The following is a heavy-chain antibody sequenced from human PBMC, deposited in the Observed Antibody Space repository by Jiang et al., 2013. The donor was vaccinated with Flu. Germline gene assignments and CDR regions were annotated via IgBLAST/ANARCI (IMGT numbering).Heavy chain of an antibody. Sequence: SGAEVKMPGASVKVSCKVSGNTFTTYYIVWVRQALGQGLEWLGWMNPNTGATNYAQKFQGRVTMTRDTSINTAYMELSSLGSDDTAVYYCARDGAMSGDYYFDYWGQGALVTVSS. CDR2: MNPNTGAT. CDR3: ARDGAMSGDYYFDY. D-gene: IGHD1-26*01. CDR1: GNTFTTYY. V-gene: IGHV1-2*02. J-gene: IGHJ4*02.